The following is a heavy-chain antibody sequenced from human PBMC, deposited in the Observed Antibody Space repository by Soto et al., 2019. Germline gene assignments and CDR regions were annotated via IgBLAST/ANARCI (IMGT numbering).Heavy chain of an antibody. J-gene: IGHJ6*02. Sequence: QVQLVQSGAEVKKPGSSVKVSCKASGGTFSSYAISWVRQAPGQGLEWMGGIIPISGTANYAQKFQGRVTITADESTHTAYMELSRLRSEDTAVYYCARSQGSSTSLEIYYYYYYGMDVWGQGTTVTVSS. V-gene: IGHV1-69*01. CDR3: ARSQGSSTSLEIYYYYYYGMDV. CDR2: IIPISGTA. D-gene: IGHD2-2*01. CDR1: GGTFSSYA.